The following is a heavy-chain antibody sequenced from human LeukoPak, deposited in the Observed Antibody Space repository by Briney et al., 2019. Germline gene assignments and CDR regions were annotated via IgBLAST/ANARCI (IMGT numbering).Heavy chain of an antibody. D-gene: IGHD5-18*01. Sequence: SETLCLTCTVSGGSISTYYWSWIRQPPGKGLEWIGFIHYSGSTKYNPSLNSRVTISVDTSKNQFSLTLSSVTAADTAVYYCAREYSYGYSYYFDYWGQGTLVTVSS. CDR3: AREYSYGYSYYFDY. CDR1: GGSISTYY. V-gene: IGHV4-59*01. CDR2: IHYSGST. J-gene: IGHJ4*02.